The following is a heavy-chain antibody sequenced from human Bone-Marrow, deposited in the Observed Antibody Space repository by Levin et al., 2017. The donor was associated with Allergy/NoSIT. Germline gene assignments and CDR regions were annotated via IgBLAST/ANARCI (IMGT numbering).Heavy chain of an antibody. Sequence: ASVKVSCKASGYTFTSYAMNWVRQAPGQGLEWMGWINTNTGNPTYAQGFTGRFVFSLDTSVSTAYLQISSLKAEDTAVYYCARESWRYGSGSYYLWYYYYMDVWGKGTTVTVSS. CDR2: INTNTGNP. V-gene: IGHV7-4-1*02. J-gene: IGHJ6*03. CDR3: ARESWRYGSGSYYLWYYYYMDV. CDR1: GYTFTSYA. D-gene: IGHD3-10*01.